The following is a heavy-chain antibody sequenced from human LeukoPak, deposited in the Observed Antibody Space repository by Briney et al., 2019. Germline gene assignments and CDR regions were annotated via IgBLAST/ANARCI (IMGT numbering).Heavy chain of an antibody. CDR2: IRSGGTTI. D-gene: IGHD1-1*01. Sequence: PGGSLRLSCAASGFTFSSYEMNWVRQAPGKGLQWISYIRSGGTTIYYADSVKGRFTISRDDAENSLYLQMNSLRAEDTAVYYCARDKGNDGIDFWGQGTLVTVSS. J-gene: IGHJ4*02. CDR1: GFTFSSYE. CDR3: ARDKGNDGIDF. V-gene: IGHV3-48*03.